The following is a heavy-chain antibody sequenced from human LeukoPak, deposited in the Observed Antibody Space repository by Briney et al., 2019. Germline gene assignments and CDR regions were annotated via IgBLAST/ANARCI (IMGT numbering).Heavy chain of an antibody. D-gene: IGHD3-22*01. J-gene: IGHJ5*02. V-gene: IGHV4-30-4*01. Sequence: PSETLSLTCTVSGGSTSSGDYYWSWIRQPPGKGLEWIAYMYYSGSTYYNPSLKSRVTMSADTSKNQLSLKLSSVTAADTAVYYCARPYYYDSRIDPWGQGTLVTVSS. CDR1: GGSTSSGDYY. CDR2: MYYSGST. CDR3: ARPYYYDSRIDP.